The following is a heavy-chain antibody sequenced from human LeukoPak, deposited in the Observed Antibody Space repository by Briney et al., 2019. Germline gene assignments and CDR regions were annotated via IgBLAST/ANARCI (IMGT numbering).Heavy chain of an antibody. CDR3: ASTLYGDPSNYYYYGMDV. D-gene: IGHD4-17*01. Sequence: PSETLSLTCTVSGGSISSYYWSWIRQPAGKGLEWIGRIYTSGSTNYNPSLKSRVTMSVDTSKNQFSLKLSSVTAADTAVYYCASTLYGDPSNYYYYGMDVWGQGTTVTVSS. V-gene: IGHV4-4*07. CDR1: GGSISSYY. CDR2: IYTSGST. J-gene: IGHJ6*02.